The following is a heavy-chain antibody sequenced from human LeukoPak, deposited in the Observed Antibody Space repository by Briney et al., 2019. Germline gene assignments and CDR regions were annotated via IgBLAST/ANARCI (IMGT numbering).Heavy chain of an antibody. CDR2: IRYDGSNK. Sequence: GGSLRLSCAASGFTFSSYGMHWVRQAPGKGLEWVAFIRYDGSNKYYADSVKGRFTISRDNSKDTLYLQMNSLRAEDTAVYYCAKDLAVVGSGSPGYWGQGTLVTVSS. J-gene: IGHJ4*02. V-gene: IGHV3-30*02. D-gene: IGHD3-10*01. CDR1: GFTFSSYG. CDR3: AKDLAVVGSGSPGY.